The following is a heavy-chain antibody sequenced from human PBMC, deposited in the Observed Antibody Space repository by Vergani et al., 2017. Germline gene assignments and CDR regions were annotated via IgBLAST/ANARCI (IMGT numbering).Heavy chain of an antibody. D-gene: IGHD2-2*01. CDR1: GYIFTNYW. Sequence: EVQLVQSGTEVKKPGESLKISCKTSGYIFTNYWIGWVRQMPGRGLEWLGMFYPGDSDTRYSPSFQGQVTISADKSISTAYLHWTSLKASGTAVYYCARLRLVPYSFDFWGQGTMVTVSS. J-gene: IGHJ3*01. V-gene: IGHV5-51*03. CDR2: FYPGDSDT. CDR3: ARLRLVPYSFDF.